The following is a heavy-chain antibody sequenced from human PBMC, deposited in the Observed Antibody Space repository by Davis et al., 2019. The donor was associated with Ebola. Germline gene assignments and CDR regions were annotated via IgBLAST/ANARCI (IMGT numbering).Heavy chain of an antibody. Sequence: GESLKISCNGSGYSFTNYWIGWVRQMPGKGLEWMGIIYPGYSDTRYSPSFQGQVTISADKSISTAYLQWSSLKASDTAMYYCARQGKSLWFGELNLPDYWGQGTLVTVSS. D-gene: IGHD3-10*01. CDR2: IYPGYSDT. CDR3: ARQGKSLWFGELNLPDY. J-gene: IGHJ4*02. CDR1: GYSFTNYW. V-gene: IGHV5-51*01.